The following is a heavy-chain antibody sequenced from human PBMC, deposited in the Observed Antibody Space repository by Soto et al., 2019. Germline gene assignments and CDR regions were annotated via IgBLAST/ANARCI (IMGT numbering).Heavy chain of an antibody. J-gene: IGHJ6*03. Sequence: QVQLVESGGGLVKPGGSLRLSCAASGFTFSDYYMSWIRQAPGKGLEWVSYISSSGSTIYYADSVKGRFTISRDTPKNSLYLQMNSLRDEAKAVYYCARVYCSSTSCRSCRYYYYYMDVWGKGTTVTVSS. D-gene: IGHD2-2*01. CDR3: ARVYCSSTSCRSCRYYYYYMDV. CDR2: ISSSGSTI. V-gene: IGHV3-11*01. CDR1: GFTFSDYY.